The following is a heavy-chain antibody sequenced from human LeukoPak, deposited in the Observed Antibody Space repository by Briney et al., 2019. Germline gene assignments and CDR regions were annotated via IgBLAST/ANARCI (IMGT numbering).Heavy chain of an antibody. J-gene: IGHJ3*02. CDR2: MNPNSGNT. V-gene: IGHV1-8*03. CDR3: ARESGRNEQDAFDI. Sequence: ASVKVSCKASGYTFTSYDINWVRQATGQGLEWMGWMNPNSGNTGYAQKFQGRVTITRNTSISTAYMELSSLRSEDTAVYYCARESGRNEQDAFDIWGQGTMVTVSS. CDR1: GYTFTSYD. D-gene: IGHD1-26*01.